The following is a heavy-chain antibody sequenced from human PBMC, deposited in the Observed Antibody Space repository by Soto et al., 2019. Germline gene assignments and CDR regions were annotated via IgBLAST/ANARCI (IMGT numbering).Heavy chain of an antibody. Sequence: PSETLSLTCTVSGDSISGYYWSWIRQPPGKGLEWIGYISYTGSTDYNPSLKSRVTISVDTSKNFSLKLSSVTAADTAVYYCARHGSSGSDYDSYYFDYWGQGTLVTVSS. CDR1: GDSISGYY. V-gene: IGHV4-59*08. D-gene: IGHD6-19*01. CDR2: ISYTGST. CDR3: ARHGSSGSDYDSYYFDY. J-gene: IGHJ4*02.